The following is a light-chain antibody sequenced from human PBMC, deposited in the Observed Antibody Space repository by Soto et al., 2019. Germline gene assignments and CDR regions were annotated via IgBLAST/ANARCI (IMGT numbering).Light chain of an antibody. CDR1: RSSIGSNT. V-gene: IGLV2-14*01. Sequence: QSVLTQPPSASGTPGQRVTISCSGSRSSIGSNTVNWYQQHPGKTPKLMIYEVSNRPSGVSHRFSGSKSGNTASLTISGLQTEDEADYYCSSFSSITREVFGGGTKVTV. CDR2: EVS. J-gene: IGLJ2*01. CDR3: SSFSSITREV.